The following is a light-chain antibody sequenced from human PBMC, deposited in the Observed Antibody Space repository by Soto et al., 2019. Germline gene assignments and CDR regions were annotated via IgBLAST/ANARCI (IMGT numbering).Light chain of an antibody. V-gene: IGLV2-14*01. J-gene: IGLJ2*01. Sequence: QSALTQPASVSGSPGQSITISCTGTSSDVGGYNYVSWYQQHPGKAPKLMIFEVNNRPSGVSNRFSGSKSGITASLTISGLQADDEADYYCSSYTSGSTLVFGGGTKLTVL. CDR1: SSDVGGYNY. CDR2: EVN. CDR3: SSYTSGSTLV.